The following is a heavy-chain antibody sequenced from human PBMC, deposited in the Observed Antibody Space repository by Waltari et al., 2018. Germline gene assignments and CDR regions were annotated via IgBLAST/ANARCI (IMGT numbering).Heavy chain of an antibody. J-gene: IGHJ4*02. CDR3: AKAFRGYSGSYFDI. V-gene: IGHV3-23*01. CDR2: LGGSGATT. D-gene: IGHD5-12*01. CDR1: GFSFGGFG. Sequence: EVQLLESGGGLVQPGGSLRLSCAASGFSFGGFGMNWVRQAPGKGLGWVSALGGSGATTYYADSVRGRFTVSRDNSRNTVYLQMNSLRAEDTALYYCAKAFRGYSGSYFDIWGRGTLVAVSA.